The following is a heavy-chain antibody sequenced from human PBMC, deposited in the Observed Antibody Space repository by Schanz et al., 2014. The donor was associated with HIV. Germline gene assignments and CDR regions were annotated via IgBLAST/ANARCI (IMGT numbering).Heavy chain of an antibody. CDR3: ARTVPRYDSSGSYPDAFDI. V-gene: IGHV4-4*07. Sequence: QVQLQESGPGLVKPSETLSLTCNVSGASISGYYCTWIRQPPGKGLEWIGRIYTSGGTNYNPSLKSRVTISGDTPKNQFSLKLSSVTAADTAVYYCARTVPRYDSSGSYPDAFDIWGQGTMVTVSS. D-gene: IGHD3-22*01. CDR2: IYTSGGT. CDR1: GASISGYY. J-gene: IGHJ3*02.